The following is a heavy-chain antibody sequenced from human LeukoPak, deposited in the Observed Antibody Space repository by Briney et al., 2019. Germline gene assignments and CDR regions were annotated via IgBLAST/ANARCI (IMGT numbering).Heavy chain of an antibody. CDR3: ARHAGLACSSTSCYTYYYYYGMDV. Sequence: PSETLSLTCTVSGGSISSYYWSWIRQPPGKGLEWIGYIYYSGSTNYNPSLKSRVTISVDTSKNQFSLKLSSVTAADTAVYYCARHAGLACSSTSCYTYYYYYGMDVWGQGTTVTVSS. V-gene: IGHV4-59*08. CDR2: IYYSGST. CDR1: GGSISSYY. D-gene: IGHD2-2*01. J-gene: IGHJ6*02.